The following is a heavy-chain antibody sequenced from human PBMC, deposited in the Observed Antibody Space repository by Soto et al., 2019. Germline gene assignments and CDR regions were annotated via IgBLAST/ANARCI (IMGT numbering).Heavy chain of an antibody. CDR3: ARVPYSSSWYPNMDV. D-gene: IGHD6-13*01. Sequence: QVQLQQWGAGLLKPSETLSLTCAVYGVSFSGYYWSWIRQPPGKGLEWIGEINHSGSTNYNPSLKSRVTISVDTSKNQFSLKLSSVTAADTAVYYCARVPYSSSWYPNMDVWGKGTTVTVSS. CDR2: INHSGST. J-gene: IGHJ6*03. V-gene: IGHV4-34*01. CDR1: GVSFSGYY.